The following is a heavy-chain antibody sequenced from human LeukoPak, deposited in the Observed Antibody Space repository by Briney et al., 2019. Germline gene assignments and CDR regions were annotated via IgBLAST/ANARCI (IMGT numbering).Heavy chain of an antibody. CDR1: GFTFSSYE. Sequence: GGSLRLSCAAPGFTFSSYEMKWVRQAPGKGLEWVSYISSSGSIIYYADSVKGRFTISRDNAKNSLYLQMNSLRAEDTAVYYCASYDILTGYVFWGQGTLVTVSS. D-gene: IGHD3-9*01. CDR2: ISSSGSII. J-gene: IGHJ4*02. CDR3: ASYDILTGYVF. V-gene: IGHV3-48*03.